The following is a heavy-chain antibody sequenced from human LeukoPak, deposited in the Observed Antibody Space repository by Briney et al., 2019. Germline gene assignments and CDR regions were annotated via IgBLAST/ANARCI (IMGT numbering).Heavy chain of an antibody. CDR2: ISAYNGNT. CDR1: GYTFTSYG. V-gene: IGHV1-18*01. Sequence: ASVKVSCKASGYTFTSYGISWVRQAPGQGLEWMGWISAYNGNTNYAQKLQGRVTMTTDTSTSTAYMELRSLRSDDTAVYYCARDARSGIAARRFDPRGQGTLVTVSS. D-gene: IGHD6-6*01. CDR3: ARDARSGIAARRFDP. J-gene: IGHJ5*02.